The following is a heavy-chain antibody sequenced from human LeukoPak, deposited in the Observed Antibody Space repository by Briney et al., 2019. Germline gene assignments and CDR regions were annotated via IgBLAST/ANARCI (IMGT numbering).Heavy chain of an antibody. CDR1: GGSISSYY. D-gene: IGHD3-9*01. J-gene: IGHJ4*02. CDR3: AGGGNYDILTGYQGY. Sequence: PSETLSLTCTVSGGSISSYYWSWIRQPPGKGLEWIGYIYYSGSTNYNPSLKSRVTISVDTSKNQFSPKLSSVTAADTAVYYCAGGGNYDILTGYQGYWGQGTLVTVSS. CDR2: IYYSGST. V-gene: IGHV4-59*01.